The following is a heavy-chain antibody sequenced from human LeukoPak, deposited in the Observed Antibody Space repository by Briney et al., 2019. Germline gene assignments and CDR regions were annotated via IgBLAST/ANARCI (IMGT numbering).Heavy chain of an antibody. J-gene: IGHJ3*02. CDR3: AKDTTYDSSGYYYGGNAFDI. Sequence: GGSLRLSCAASGFTFSSYAMSWVRQAPGKGLEWVSAISGSGGSTYYADSEKGRFTISRDNSKNTLYLQMNSLRAEDTAVYYCAKDTTYDSSGYYYGGNAFDIWGQGTMVTVSS. D-gene: IGHD3-22*01. CDR1: GFTFSSYA. V-gene: IGHV3-23*01. CDR2: ISGSGGST.